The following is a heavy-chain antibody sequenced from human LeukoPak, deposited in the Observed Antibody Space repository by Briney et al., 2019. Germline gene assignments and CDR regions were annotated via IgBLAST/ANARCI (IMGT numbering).Heavy chain of an antibody. D-gene: IGHD1-26*01. V-gene: IGHV3-21*01. CDR2: ISSSSSYI. Sequence: PGGSLRLSCAASGFTFSSYSMNWVRQAPGKGLEWVSSISSSSSYIYYADSVKGRFTISRDNAKNSLYLQMNSLRAEDTAVYYCARGMSGSYPSEYWGRGTLVTVSS. CDR3: ARGMSGSYPSEY. J-gene: IGHJ4*02. CDR1: GFTFSSYS.